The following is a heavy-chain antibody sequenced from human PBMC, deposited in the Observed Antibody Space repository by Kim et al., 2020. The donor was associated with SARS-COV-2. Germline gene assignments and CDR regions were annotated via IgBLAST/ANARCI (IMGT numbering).Heavy chain of an antibody. CDR2: IYHSGST. J-gene: IGHJ4*01. CDR1: GGSISSGGYS. CDR3: ATSTPTYDY. V-gene: IGHV4-30-2*01. D-gene: IGHD2-2*01. Sequence: SETLSLTCAVSGGSISSGGYSWSWIRQPPGKGLEWIGYIYHSGSTYYNPSLKSRVTISVDRSKNQFSLKLSSVTAADTAVYYCATSTPTYDYWGHGTLVT.